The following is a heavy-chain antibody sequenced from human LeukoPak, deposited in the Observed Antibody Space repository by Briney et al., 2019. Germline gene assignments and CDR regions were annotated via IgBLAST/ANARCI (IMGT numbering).Heavy chain of an antibody. CDR2: IYYSGST. CDR3: ARSPGHRGYDY. J-gene: IGHJ4*02. V-gene: IGHV4-59*01. CDR1: GASIISSYY. D-gene: IGHD3-22*01. Sequence: SETLSLTCTVSGASIISSYYWSWIRQPPGKGLEWIGYIYYSGSTNYNPSLESRVTMSIDTSNNQFPLKLTSVTATDTAVYYCARSPGHRGYDYWGQGTLVTVSS.